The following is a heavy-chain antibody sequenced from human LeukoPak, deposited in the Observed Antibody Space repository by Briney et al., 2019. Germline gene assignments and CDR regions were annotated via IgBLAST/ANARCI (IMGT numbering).Heavy chain of an antibody. V-gene: IGHV1-24*01. D-gene: IGHD2/OR15-2a*01. Sequence: ASVKVSCKISGYTLTEVSMHWVRQAPGKGLEWMGGFAPGDGETIYAQNFQGRVTMTRDTSTSTVYMELSSLRSEDTAVYYCARHQGAGEYPFDYWGQGTLVTVSS. CDR3: ARHQGAGEYPFDY. CDR1: GYTLTEVS. J-gene: IGHJ4*02. CDR2: FAPGDGET.